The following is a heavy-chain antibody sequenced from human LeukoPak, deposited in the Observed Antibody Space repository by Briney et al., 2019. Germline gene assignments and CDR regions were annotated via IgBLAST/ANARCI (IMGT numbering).Heavy chain of an antibody. CDR1: GFTFSSYA. J-gene: IGHJ4*02. CDR2: ISSNGGST. D-gene: IGHD3-16*01. CDR3: VKGPWGSDYELSDKYYFDY. V-gene: IGHV3-64D*09. Sequence: GGFLRLSCSASGFTFSSYAMHWVRQAPGKGLEYVSAISSNGGSTYYADSVKGRFTISRDNSKNTLYLQMSSLRAEDTAVYYCVKGPWGSDYELSDKYYFDYWGQGTLVTVSS.